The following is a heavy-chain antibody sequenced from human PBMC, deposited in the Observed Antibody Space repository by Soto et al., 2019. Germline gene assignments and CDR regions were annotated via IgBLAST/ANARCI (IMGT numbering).Heavy chain of an antibody. CDR1: GFTFSSYA. V-gene: IGHV3-23*01. D-gene: IGHD5-12*01. CDR2: ISGSGGST. J-gene: IGHJ4*02. Sequence: PGGSLRLSCAASGFTFSSYAMSWVRQAPGKGLEWVSAISGSGGSTYYADSVKGRFTISRDNSKNTPYLQMNSLRAEDTAVYYCAKGSIAVVVATIADWGQGTLVTVSS. CDR3: AKGSIAVVVATIAD.